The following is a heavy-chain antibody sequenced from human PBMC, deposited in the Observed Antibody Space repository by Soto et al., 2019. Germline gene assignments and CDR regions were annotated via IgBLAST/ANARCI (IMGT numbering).Heavy chain of an antibody. V-gene: IGHV1-69*01. J-gene: IGHJ4*02. CDR1: GDTFSNSA. Sequence: QVQLVQSGAEVQKPGSSMKVACKVSGDTFSNSAINWVRQAPGQGLEWLGGIIPYFGAADAAPTFQGRVTIIADDATSTVYMELTNLRHEDTAVYYCAKARGVTTSAFDNWGQGTLVTVSS. CDR3: AKARGVTTSAFDN. CDR2: IIPYFGAA. D-gene: IGHD3-3*01.